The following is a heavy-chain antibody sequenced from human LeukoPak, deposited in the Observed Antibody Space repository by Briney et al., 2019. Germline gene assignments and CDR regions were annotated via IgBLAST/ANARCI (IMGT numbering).Heavy chain of an antibody. CDR3: AKAGAAAGDDY. J-gene: IGHJ4*02. CDR1: GFTFSSYA. CDR2: ISGSGGST. Sequence: GGSLRLSCAASGFTFSSYAMSWVRQAPGKGPEWVSAISGSGGSTYYADSVKGRFTISRDNSKNTLYPQMNSLRAEDTAVYYCAKAGAAAGDDYWGQGTLVTVSS. V-gene: IGHV3-23*01. D-gene: IGHD6-13*01.